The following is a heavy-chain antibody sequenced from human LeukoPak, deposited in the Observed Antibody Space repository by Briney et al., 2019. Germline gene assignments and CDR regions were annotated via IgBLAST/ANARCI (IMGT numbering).Heavy chain of an antibody. Sequence: ASVKVSCKASGYTFTGYYMHWVRQAPGQGLEWMGWINPNSGGTNYAQKFQGRVTMTRDTSISTAYMELSRLRSDDTAVYYCARDILYYDILTGYSDYWGQGTLVTVSS. D-gene: IGHD3-9*01. J-gene: IGHJ4*02. CDR1: GYTFTGYY. CDR2: INPNSGGT. V-gene: IGHV1-2*02. CDR3: ARDILYYDILTGYSDY.